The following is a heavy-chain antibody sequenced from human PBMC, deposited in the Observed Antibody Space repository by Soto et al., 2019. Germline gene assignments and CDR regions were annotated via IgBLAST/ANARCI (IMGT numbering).Heavy chain of an antibody. J-gene: IGHJ3*02. Sequence: GRSLRLSCVASGFTFSTYAMSWVRQAPGKGLEWVSALTPSGGETYYADSVKGRFTISRDNSMNALYLQMNSLRIEDTAVYYCAHPRGYGVFDAYDIWGQGTMVTVSS. D-gene: IGHD4-17*01. CDR1: GFTFSTYA. CDR3: AHPRGYGVFDAYDI. V-gene: IGHV3-23*01. CDR2: LTPSGGET.